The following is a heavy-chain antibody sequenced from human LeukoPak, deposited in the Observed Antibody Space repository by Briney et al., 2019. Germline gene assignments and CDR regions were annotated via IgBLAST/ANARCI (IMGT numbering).Heavy chain of an antibody. V-gene: IGHV3-21*01. J-gene: IGHJ4*02. CDR1: GFTFSSYS. CDR2: ISSSSSYI. D-gene: IGHD1-7*01. Sequence: GRSLRLSCAASGFTFSSYSMNWVRQAPGKGLEWVSCISSSSSYIYYADSVKGRFTISRDNAKNSLYLQMNSLRVEDTAVYYCARAHNWKYGTFDYWGQGTLVTVSS. CDR3: ARAHNWKYGTFDY.